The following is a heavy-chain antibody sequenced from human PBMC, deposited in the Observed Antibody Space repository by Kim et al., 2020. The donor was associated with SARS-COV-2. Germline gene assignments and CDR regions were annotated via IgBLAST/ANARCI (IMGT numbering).Heavy chain of an antibody. J-gene: IGHJ4*02. Sequence: SGTLSLTCTVSGGSISSSSYYWGWIRQPPGKGLEWIGSIYYSGSTYYNPSLKSRVTISVDTSKNQFSLKLSSVTAADTAVYYCVCEGRYSGSYYSPSCWGQGTLVTVSS. D-gene: IGHD1-26*01. CDR2: IYYSGST. CDR3: VCEGRYSGSYYSPSC. CDR1: GGSISSSSYY. V-gene: IGHV4-39*07.